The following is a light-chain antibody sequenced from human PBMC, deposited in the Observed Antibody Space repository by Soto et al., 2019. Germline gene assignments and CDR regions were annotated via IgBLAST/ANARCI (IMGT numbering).Light chain of an antibody. V-gene: IGKV3-20*01. J-gene: IGKJ1*01. CDR1: QSVGSN. Sequence: IVMTHSPGTLSVSGGEIATLSFRASQSVGSNLAWYQQNPGQPPRLLIYGASNRATGIPARFSGSGSGTDFTLTISSLEPEDFAVYYCQQYGRSRTFGQGTKVDIK. CDR2: GAS. CDR3: QQYGRSRT.